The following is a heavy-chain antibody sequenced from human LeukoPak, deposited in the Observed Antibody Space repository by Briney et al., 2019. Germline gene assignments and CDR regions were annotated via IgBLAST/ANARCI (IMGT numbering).Heavy chain of an antibody. Sequence: GESLKISCKGSGYSFTSYWIGWVRQMPGKGLEWMGIIYPGDSDTRYSPSFQGQVTISADKSISTAYLQWSSLKASDTAMYYCARHGPIAAAGTTELGYWGQGTLVTVSS. CDR2: IYPGDSDT. CDR3: ARHGPIAAAGTTELGY. D-gene: IGHD6-13*01. CDR1: GYSFTSYW. J-gene: IGHJ4*02. V-gene: IGHV5-51*01.